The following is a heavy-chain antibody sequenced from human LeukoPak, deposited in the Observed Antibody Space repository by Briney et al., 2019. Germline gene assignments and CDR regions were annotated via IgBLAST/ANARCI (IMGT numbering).Heavy chain of an antibody. CDR2: IIPIFGTA. V-gene: IGHV1-69*13. CDR1: GGTFSSYA. J-gene: IGHJ4*02. D-gene: IGHD2-15*01. CDR3: ARQGVDCSGGSCYPYAADY. Sequence: SVKVSCKASGGTFSSYAISWVRQAPGQGLEWMGGIIPIFGTANYAQKFQGRVTITADESTGTAYMELSSLRSEDTAVYYCARQGVDCSGGSCYPYAADYWGQGTLVTVSS.